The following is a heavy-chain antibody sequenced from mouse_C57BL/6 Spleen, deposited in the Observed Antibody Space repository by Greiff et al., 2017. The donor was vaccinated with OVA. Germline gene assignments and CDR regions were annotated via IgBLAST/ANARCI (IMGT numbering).Heavy chain of an antibody. CDR1: GYAFTSYW. CDR3: ARDRLRRDAMDY. CDR2: IYPGSGST. J-gene: IGHJ4*01. D-gene: IGHD2-4*01. Sequence: VQLQQSGPELVKPGASVKISCKASGYAFTSYWITWVKQRPGQGLEWIGDIYPGSGSTNYNEKFKGKATLTVDTSSSTAYMQLSSLTSEDSAVYFCARDRLRRDAMDYWGQGTSVTVSS. V-gene: IGHV1-55*01.